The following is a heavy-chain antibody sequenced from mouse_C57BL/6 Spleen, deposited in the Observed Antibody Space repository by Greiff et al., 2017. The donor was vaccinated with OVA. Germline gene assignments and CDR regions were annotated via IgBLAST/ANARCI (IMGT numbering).Heavy chain of an antibody. J-gene: IGHJ3*01. CDR2: IYPSDSET. CDR1: GYTFTSYW. CDR3: ARRGDYDPFAY. D-gene: IGHD2-4*01. Sequence: QVQLQQPGAELVRPGSSVKLSCKASGYTFTSYWMDWVKQRPGQGLEWIGNIYPSDSETHYNQKFKDKATLTVDKSSSTAYMQLSSLTSEDSAVYYCARRGDYDPFAYWGQGTLVTVSA. V-gene: IGHV1-61*01.